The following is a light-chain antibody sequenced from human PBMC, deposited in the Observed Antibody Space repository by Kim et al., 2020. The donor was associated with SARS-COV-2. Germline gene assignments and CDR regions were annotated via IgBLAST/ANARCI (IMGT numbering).Light chain of an antibody. Sequence: DIQMTQSPSSLAASVGDRVTIAGRASQSIGTYLNWYQQKLGKAPKLLIYAASSLQSGVPSRFIGSGSGTDFTLTISSLQPEDFATYYCQQSHTTPLLSFGGGTKLEI. J-gene: IGKJ4*01. CDR2: AAS. CDR1: QSIGTY. V-gene: IGKV1-39*01. CDR3: QQSHTTPLLS.